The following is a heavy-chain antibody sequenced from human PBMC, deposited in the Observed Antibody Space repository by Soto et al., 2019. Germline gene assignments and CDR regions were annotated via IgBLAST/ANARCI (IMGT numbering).Heavy chain of an antibody. J-gene: IGHJ4*02. CDR1: GGIFSNYV. Sequence: QVQQVQSGAEVKKPGSSVKVACKASGGIFSNYVLNWVRQAPGQGLEWMGGIIPIFGTGNYAQKFQGRVTITADESTTTASMELRGLRSEDTAVYYCARRYYNSSGYFDYWGQGTLVTVSS. CDR2: IIPIFGTG. D-gene: IGHD3-22*01. V-gene: IGHV1-69*01. CDR3: ARRYYNSSGYFDY.